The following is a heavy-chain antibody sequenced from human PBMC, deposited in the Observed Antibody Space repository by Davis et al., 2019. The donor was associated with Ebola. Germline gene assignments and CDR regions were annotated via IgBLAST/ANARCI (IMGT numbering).Heavy chain of an antibody. D-gene: IGHD1-26*01. Sequence: AASVKVSCKASGYTFTNYYMHWVRQAPGQGLEWMGMINPNDGRTIYAQKFQGRVTVTRDTSTTTVYMDLSSLRSDDTAVYFCARTSIVGTTTTASDIWGQGTKVTVSS. V-gene: IGHV1-46*01. CDR1: GYTFTNYY. J-gene: IGHJ3*02. CDR3: ARTSIVGTTTTASDI. CDR2: INPNDGRT.